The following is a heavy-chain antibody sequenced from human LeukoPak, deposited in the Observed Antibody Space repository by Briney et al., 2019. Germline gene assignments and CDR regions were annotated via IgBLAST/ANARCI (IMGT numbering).Heavy chain of an antibody. Sequence: EESLKISCKGSGYGFTSYWIGWVRQMPGKGLEWMGIIYPGDSDTRYSPSFQGQVTISADKSISTAYLQWSSLKASDTAMYYCARLETVPNYYYYMDVWGKGTTVTVSS. CDR3: ARLETVPNYYYYMDV. CDR2: IYPGDSDT. J-gene: IGHJ6*03. CDR1: GYGFTSYW. V-gene: IGHV5-51*01. D-gene: IGHD1-1*01.